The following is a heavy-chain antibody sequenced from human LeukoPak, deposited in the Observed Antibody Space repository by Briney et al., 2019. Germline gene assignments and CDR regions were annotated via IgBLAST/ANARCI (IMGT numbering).Heavy chain of an antibody. CDR2: IYSAGTT. V-gene: IGHV3-66*04. CDR3: ASQSTPVLPFDI. CDR1: GFTVSSNN. Sequence: GGSLRLSCAASGFTVSSNNISWVRQAPGKGLERVSVIYSAGTTYYADSVKGRFTISRDNSKNTLYLQMNSLRVEDTAVYYCASQSTPVLPFDIWGQGTMVTVSS. J-gene: IGHJ3*02.